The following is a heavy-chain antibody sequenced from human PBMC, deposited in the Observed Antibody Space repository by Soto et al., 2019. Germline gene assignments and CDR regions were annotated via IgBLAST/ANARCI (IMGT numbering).Heavy chain of an antibody. Sequence: SGPKLVNPTQTLTLTCTFSGFSLSSSGVGVGWMRQPPGKALEWLALNYGDDRERYTPYLKTRLTNTKYTSNNQVDLTMTNKDTIERATYYCAHREVDGYFWGKYKDA. CDR2: NYGDDRE. V-gene: IGHV2-5*02. CDR3: AHREVDGYFWGKYKDA. J-gene: IGHJ3*01. CDR1: GFSLSSSGVG. D-gene: IGHD3-16*01.